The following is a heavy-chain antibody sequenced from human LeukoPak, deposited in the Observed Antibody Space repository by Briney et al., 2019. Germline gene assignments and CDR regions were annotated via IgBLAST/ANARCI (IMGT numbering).Heavy chain of an antibody. CDR2: ISGSGGST. J-gene: IGHJ4*02. CDR3: AKGRRSGSYSDAFDY. D-gene: IGHD3-10*01. V-gene: IGHV3-23*01. Sequence: GGSLRLSCAASGFXFSSYVISWVRQAPGKGLEWVSSISGSGGSTYYADSVKGRFTISRDNSENTLYLQMNSLRAEDTAIYYCAKGRRSGSYSDAFDYWGQGTLVTVSS. CDR1: GFXFSSYV.